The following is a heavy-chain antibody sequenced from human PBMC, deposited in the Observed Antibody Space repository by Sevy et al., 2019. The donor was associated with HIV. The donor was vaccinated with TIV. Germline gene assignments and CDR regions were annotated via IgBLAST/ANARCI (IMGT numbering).Heavy chain of an antibody. CDR1: GYIFNSYS. D-gene: IGHD6-19*01. J-gene: IGHJ4*02. CDR2: VSPHNADR. Sequence: ASVKVSCKTSGYIFNSYSITWVRQAPGQGLEWMGWVSPHNADRNVAQRFQGRVTLTTDTSTVTAYMELRSLRSDDTALYYCAKSRGSSGFLHWGPGTMVTVSS. V-gene: IGHV1-18*01. CDR3: AKSRGSSGFLH.